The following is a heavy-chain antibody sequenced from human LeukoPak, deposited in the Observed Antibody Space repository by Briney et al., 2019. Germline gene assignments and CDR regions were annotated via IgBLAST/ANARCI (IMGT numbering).Heavy chain of an antibody. CDR1: GYTFTGYY. V-gene: IGHV1-2*02. CDR3: ARGRSEGGTIDY. J-gene: IGHJ4*02. CDR2: INPNSAGT. D-gene: IGHD3-10*01. Sequence: ASVKVSCKASGYTFTGYYIHLVRQAPGQGLGWMGWINPNSAGTKYAQKFQGRVTMSRDTSISTAYMELSRLTSDDTAVFYCARGRSEGGTIDYWGQGTLVTVSS.